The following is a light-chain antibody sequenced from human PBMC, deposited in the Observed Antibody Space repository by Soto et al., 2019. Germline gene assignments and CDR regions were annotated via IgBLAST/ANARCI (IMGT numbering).Light chain of an antibody. CDR3: QTWGTGPWV. CDR2: LNSDGSH. CDR1: SGHSSYA. Sequence: QLVLTQSPSASASLGASVKLTCTLSSGHSSYAIAWHQQQPEKGPRYLMKLNSDGSHSKGDGIPDRFSGSSSGAXXYLTISSLQSEDEADYYCQTWGTGPWVFGGGTQLTVL. J-gene: IGLJ3*02. V-gene: IGLV4-69*01.